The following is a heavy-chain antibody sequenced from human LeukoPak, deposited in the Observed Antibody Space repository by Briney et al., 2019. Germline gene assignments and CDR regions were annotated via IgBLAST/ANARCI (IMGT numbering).Heavy chain of an antibody. Sequence: GGSLRLFCAASGFTFSSYAMHWVRQASGKGLEWVAFIRFDGIDTYYADSVKGRFTISRDNSKNTLSVQMNGLRAEDTAVYYCAKEESHYFDYWGQGALVIVSS. CDR3: AKEESHYFDY. V-gene: IGHV3-30*02. J-gene: IGHJ4*02. CDR2: IRFDGIDT. CDR1: GFTFSSYA.